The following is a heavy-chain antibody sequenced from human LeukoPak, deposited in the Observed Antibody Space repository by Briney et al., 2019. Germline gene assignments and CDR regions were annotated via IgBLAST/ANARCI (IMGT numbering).Heavy chain of an antibody. V-gene: IGHV1-18*01. CDR2: ISAYNGNT. J-gene: IGHJ4*02. Sequence: GGSLRLSCAASGFTFTSYGISWVRQAPGQGLEWMGWISAYNGNTNYAQKLQGRVTMTTDTSTSTAYMELRSLRSDDTAVYYCARDRLAFTRPLGYWGQGTLVTVSS. CDR3: ARDRLAFTRPLGY. CDR1: GFTFTSYG. D-gene: IGHD5-12*01.